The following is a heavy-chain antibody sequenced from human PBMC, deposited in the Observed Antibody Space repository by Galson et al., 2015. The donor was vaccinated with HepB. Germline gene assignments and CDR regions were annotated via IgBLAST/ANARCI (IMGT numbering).Heavy chain of an antibody. D-gene: IGHD3-3*01. CDR2: MNTNTGKP. J-gene: IGHJ6*03. Sequence: SVKVSCKASEYTFTDYVVNRVRQAPGQGLEWMGWMNTNTGKPTYAPGFAGRFVFSLDTSVTTAYLQISSLETDDTAVYYCARSPLRFLDWLPYYDYYYMDVWGEGTTVTVSS. CDR1: EYTFTDYV. CDR3: ARSPLRFLDWLPYYDYYYMDV. V-gene: IGHV7-4-1*02.